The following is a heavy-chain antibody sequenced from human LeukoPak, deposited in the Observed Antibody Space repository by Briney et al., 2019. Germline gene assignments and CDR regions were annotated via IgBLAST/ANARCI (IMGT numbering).Heavy chain of an antibody. CDR3: AKDILLSSSWGFDP. Sequence: GGSLRLSCEGSGFSFSEYWMSWVRQAPGKGLEWVSSVKQGGREKYYVDSVKGRFDISRDDAKNSLYLQMNSLRTEDTALYYCAKDILLSSSWGFDPWGQGTLVTVSS. V-gene: IGHV3-7*03. D-gene: IGHD6-13*01. CDR1: GFSFSEYW. J-gene: IGHJ5*02. CDR2: VKQGGREK.